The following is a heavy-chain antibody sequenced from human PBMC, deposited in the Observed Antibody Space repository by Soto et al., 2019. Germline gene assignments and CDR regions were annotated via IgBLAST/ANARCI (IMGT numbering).Heavy chain of an antibody. V-gene: IGHV1-69*01. J-gene: IGHJ5*02. CDR1: GGTFSSYA. CDR2: IIPIFGTA. D-gene: IGHD3-3*01. CDR3: ARDRTICGVVTEWFDP. Sequence: QVQLVQSGAEVKKPGSSVKVSCKASGGTFSSYAISWVRQAPGQGLEWMGGIIPIFGTANYAQKFQVRGTITADESTSTAYMELSSLRSEDTAVYYCARDRTICGVVTEWFDPWGQGTLVTVSS.